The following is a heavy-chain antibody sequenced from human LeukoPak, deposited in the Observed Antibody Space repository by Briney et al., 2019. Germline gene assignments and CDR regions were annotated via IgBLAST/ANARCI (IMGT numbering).Heavy chain of an antibody. CDR3: ARAGFEDIVVVPAAAKVWFDP. J-gene: IGHJ5*02. CDR1: GFTFDDYA. CDR2: ISWNSGSI. Sequence: PGRSLRLSCAASGFTFDDYAMHWVRQAPGKGLEWVSGISWNSGSIGYADSVKGRFTISRDNAKNSLYLQMNSLRDEDTAVYYCARAGFEDIVVVPAAAKVWFDPWGQGTLVTVSS. D-gene: IGHD2-2*01. V-gene: IGHV3-9*01.